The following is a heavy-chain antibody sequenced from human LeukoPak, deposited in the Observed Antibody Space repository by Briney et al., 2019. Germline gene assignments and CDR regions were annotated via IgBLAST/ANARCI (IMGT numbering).Heavy chain of an antibody. CDR3: ARECVGNSDFDY. D-gene: IGHD1-7*01. J-gene: IGHJ4*02. V-gene: IGHV3-21*01. CDR2: ISSSSSYI. CDR1: GFTFSSYS. Sequence: PGGSLRLSCAASGFTFSSYSMNWVRQAPGKGLEWVSSISSSSSYIYYADSVKGRFTISRDNAKNSLYLQMNSLRAEDTALYYCARECVGNSDFDYWGQGTLVTVSS.